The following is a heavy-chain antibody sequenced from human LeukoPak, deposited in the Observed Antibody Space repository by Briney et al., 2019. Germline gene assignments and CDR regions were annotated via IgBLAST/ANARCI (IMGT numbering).Heavy chain of an antibody. D-gene: IGHD1-26*01. CDR1: GGSISSSSYY. CDR3: ARDLDSGSSGAFDI. Sequence: PSETLSLTCTVSGGSISSSSYYWGWIRQPPGKGLEWIGSIYYSGSTYYNPSLKSRVTISVDTSKNQFSLKLSSVTAADTAVYYCARDLDSGSSGAFDIWGQGTMVTVSS. J-gene: IGHJ3*02. CDR2: IYYSGST. V-gene: IGHV4-39*07.